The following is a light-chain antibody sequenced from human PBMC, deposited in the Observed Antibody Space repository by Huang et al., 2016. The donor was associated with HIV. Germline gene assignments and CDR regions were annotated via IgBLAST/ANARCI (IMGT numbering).Light chain of an antibody. CDR1: QSLLQRTGNNY. V-gene: IGKV2-28*01. J-gene: IGKJ4*01. Sequence: DIVMSQSPLSLSVTPGEPASIACRSSQSLLQRTGNNYLDWFLQKPGQSPQLLVYLGSSRASGVPNRFSGSGSGTDFTLNISRVEAEDVGVYYCMQALQTPLTFGGGTKVEI. CDR3: MQALQTPLT. CDR2: LGS.